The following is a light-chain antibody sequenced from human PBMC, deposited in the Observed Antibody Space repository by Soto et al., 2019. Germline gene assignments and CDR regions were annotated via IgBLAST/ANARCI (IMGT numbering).Light chain of an antibody. Sequence: DIQMTQSPSSLSASAGDRVTITCQASQDISHYLNWYQQKPGKTPKVLIYDASTLEVGVPSRFSGSGSGTEFTFTISSLQPEDIGTYYCQQYDSLPLTFGAGTKVEIK. CDR3: QQYDSLPLT. CDR1: QDISHY. V-gene: IGKV1-33*01. J-gene: IGKJ4*01. CDR2: DAS.